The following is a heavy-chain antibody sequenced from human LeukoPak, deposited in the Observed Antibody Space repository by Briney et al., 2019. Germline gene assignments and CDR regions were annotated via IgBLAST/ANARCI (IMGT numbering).Heavy chain of an antibody. Sequence: SETLSLTCTVSGGSISSSSYYGGWIRQPPGKGLEWIGSIYYSGSTYYNPSLKSRVTISVDTSKNQFSLKLSSVTAADTAVYYCASNLVVAAIPYAFDIWGQGTMVTVSS. D-gene: IGHD2-15*01. CDR1: GGSISSSSYY. J-gene: IGHJ3*02. V-gene: IGHV4-39*01. CDR2: IYYSGST. CDR3: ASNLVVAAIPYAFDI.